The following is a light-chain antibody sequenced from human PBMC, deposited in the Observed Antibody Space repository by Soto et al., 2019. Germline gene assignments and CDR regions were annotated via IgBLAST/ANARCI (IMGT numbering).Light chain of an antibody. V-gene: IGKV3-11*01. CDR3: QQRSNWPPWT. CDR2: EAS. Sequence: EIVLTQSPATLSLSPGERVTLSCRARQSVQKYLAWYQQKPGQAPRLLIYEASHRATGIPARFSGSGSGTDFTLTISSLEPEDFAVYYCQQRSNWPPWTFGQGTQVEIK. CDR1: QSVQKY. J-gene: IGKJ1*01.